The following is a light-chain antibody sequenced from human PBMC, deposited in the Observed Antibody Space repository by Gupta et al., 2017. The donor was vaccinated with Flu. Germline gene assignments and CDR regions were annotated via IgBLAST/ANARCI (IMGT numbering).Light chain of an antibody. CDR3: QHYGTSPT. CDR1: QSVASY. CDR2: GAS. V-gene: IGKV3-20*01. Sequence: EIVLTQSPGTLSLSPGEGAILSCRASQSVASYLAWYQQKTGKAPRLLIYGASSRETGILDRFSGSGSGTDFSLTISSLEPEDFAVYYCQHYGTSPTFGQGTKLEIK. J-gene: IGKJ2*01.